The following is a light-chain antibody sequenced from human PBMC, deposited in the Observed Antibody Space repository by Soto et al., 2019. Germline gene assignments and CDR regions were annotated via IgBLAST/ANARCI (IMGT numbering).Light chain of an antibody. J-gene: IGKJ1*01. CDR3: QQYGSPCT. CDR2: GPS. V-gene: IGKV3-20*01. Sequence: EIVLTQSTGTLSLSPGERATLSCRASQSVSNTYLAWDQQKPSQAPRLLLYGPSNRATGIPHRFSGSGCCTDFTLTISRLAPEDCAVYYCQQYGSPCTFGQGAKVDIK. CDR1: QSVSNTY.